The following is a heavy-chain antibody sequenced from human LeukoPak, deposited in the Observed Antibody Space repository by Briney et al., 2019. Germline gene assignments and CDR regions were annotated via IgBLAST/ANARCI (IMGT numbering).Heavy chain of an antibody. CDR3: ARGILWFGDDV. V-gene: IGHV1-8*02. CDR2: MNPNSGNT. CDR1: GYTFTSYD. Sequence: ASAKVSCKASGYTFTSYDINWVRQATGQGLEWMGWMNPNSGNTGYAQKFQGRVTMTRNTSINTAYMELSSLRSEDTAVYYCARGILWFGDDVWGKGTTVTISS. D-gene: IGHD3-10*01. J-gene: IGHJ6*04.